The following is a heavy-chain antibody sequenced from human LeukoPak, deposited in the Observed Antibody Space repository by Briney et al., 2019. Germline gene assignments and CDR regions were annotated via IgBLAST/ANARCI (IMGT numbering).Heavy chain of an antibody. CDR1: GFSFTSSW. J-gene: IGHJ6*02. V-gene: IGHV3-7*01. CDR2: IKEDGSEK. Sequence: GGSLRLSCAASGFSFTSSWMSWVRQAPGKGLEWLANIKEDGSEKYYVDSVKGRFTISRDNAQNSLYLQMSSLRVEDTALYYCGRDMDAWGQGTTVTVSS. CDR3: GRDMDA.